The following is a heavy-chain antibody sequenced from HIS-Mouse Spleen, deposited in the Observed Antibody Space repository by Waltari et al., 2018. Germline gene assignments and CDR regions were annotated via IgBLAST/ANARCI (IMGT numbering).Heavy chain of an antibody. CDR1: GGSLTSSSCY. CDR3: AREIPYSSSWYDWYFDL. J-gene: IGHJ2*01. CDR2: IYYSGST. D-gene: IGHD6-13*01. Sequence: QLQLQESGPGLVKPSETLSLTCTVSGGSLTSSSCYWGWTRQPPGKGLEWIGSIYYSGSTYYNPSLKSRVTISVDTSKNQFSLKLSSVTAADTAVYYCAREIPYSSSWYDWYFDLWGRGTLVTVSS. V-gene: IGHV4-39*07.